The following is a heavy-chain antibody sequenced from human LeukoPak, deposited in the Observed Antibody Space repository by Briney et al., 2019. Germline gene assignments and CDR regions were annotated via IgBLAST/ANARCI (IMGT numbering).Heavy chain of an antibody. V-gene: IGHV3-64*01. Sequence: GGSLRLSCAASGFTFSSYAMHWVRQAPGKGLEYVSAISSNGGSTYYANSVKGRFTISRDNSKNTLYLQMGGLRAEDMAVYYCARLRDDAFDIWGQGTMVTVSS. CDR1: GFTFSSYA. CDR3: ARLRDDAFDI. J-gene: IGHJ3*02. CDR2: ISSNGGST. D-gene: IGHD5-24*01.